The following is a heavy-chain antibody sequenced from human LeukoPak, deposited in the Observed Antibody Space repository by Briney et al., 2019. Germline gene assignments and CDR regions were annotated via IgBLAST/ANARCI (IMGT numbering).Heavy chain of an antibody. V-gene: IGHV3-48*03. J-gene: IGHJ4*02. CDR2: ISSSGSDI. Sequence: GGSLRLSCAASGFTFSNYEMHWVRQAPGKGLEWVSYISSSGSDIYYADSVKGRFTISRDNAKNSLYLHMNSLRAEDTAVYYCARGYGGSSPFDYWGQGTLVTVSS. CDR1: GFTFSNYE. CDR3: ARGYGGSSPFDY. D-gene: IGHD4-23*01.